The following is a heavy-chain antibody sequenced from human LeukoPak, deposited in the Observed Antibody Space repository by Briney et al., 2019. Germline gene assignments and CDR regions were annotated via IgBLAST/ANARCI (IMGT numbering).Heavy chain of an antibody. V-gene: IGHV3-21*01. Sequence: NPGGSLRLSCAASGFTFSSYSMNWVRQAPGKGLEWVSSISSSSSYIYYADSVKGRFTISRDNAKNSLYLQMNSLRAEDTAVYYCARGGFCSGTSCSPSAPAPYYYYGMDVWGQGTTVTVSS. CDR1: GFTFSSYS. CDR3: ARGGFCSGTSCSPSAPAPYYYYGMDV. D-gene: IGHD2-2*01. J-gene: IGHJ6*02. CDR2: ISSSSSYI.